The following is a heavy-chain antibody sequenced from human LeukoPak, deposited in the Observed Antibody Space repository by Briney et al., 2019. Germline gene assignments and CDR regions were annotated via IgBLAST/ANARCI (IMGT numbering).Heavy chain of an antibody. Sequence: GGSLRLSCAASGFTVSTNYMSWVRQAPGKGLEWVSVIYSSGSTYYADSVKGRFTIFRDNSKNTMYLQMNSLRAEDTAVYYCARDGGLAPYSSSTPFDYWGQGTLVTVSS. V-gene: IGHV3-66*03. D-gene: IGHD6-6*01. CDR2: IYSSGST. CDR3: ARDGGLAPYSSSTPFDY. CDR1: GFTVSTNY. J-gene: IGHJ4*02.